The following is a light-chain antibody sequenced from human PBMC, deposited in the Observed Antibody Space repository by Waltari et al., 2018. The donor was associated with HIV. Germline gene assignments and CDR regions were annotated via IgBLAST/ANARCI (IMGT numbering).Light chain of an antibody. CDR3: CSYTTSSTLV. J-gene: IGLJ2*01. CDR1: SSDVGGFNY. CDR2: DVT. V-gene: IGLV2-14*03. Sequence: QSALTQPASVSGSPGQSITISCTGTSSDVGGFNYVSWYQQHPGKAPKFIIYDVTRRPSGVSNRFSGSKSGNTASLTISGLQAEDEADYYCCSYTTSSTLVFGGGTKLTVL.